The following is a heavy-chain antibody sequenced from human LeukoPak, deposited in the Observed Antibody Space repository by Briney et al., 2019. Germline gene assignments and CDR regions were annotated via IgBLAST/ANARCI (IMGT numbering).Heavy chain of an antibody. J-gene: IGHJ3*02. V-gene: IGHV3-48*04. CDR2: ISSSSSTI. D-gene: IGHD2-8*01. CDR1: GFTFSSYS. Sequence: GGSLRLSCAASGFTFSSYSMNWVRQAPGKGLEWVSYISSSSSTIYYPDSVKCRFTISRDNAKNSLYLQMNSLRGEDTAVYYCAREECTNGVCYPAQGAFDIWGEGKMGSVSS. CDR3: AREECTNGVCYPAQGAFDI.